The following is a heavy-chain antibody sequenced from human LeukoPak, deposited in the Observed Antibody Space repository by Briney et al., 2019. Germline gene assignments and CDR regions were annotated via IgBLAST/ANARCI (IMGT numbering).Heavy chain of an antibody. J-gene: IGHJ4*02. CDR2: IYSSGST. CDR3: AREHMVRGVINR. V-gene: IGHV4-4*07. D-gene: IGHD3-10*01. Sequence: SSETLSLTCTVSGGSISNYYWSWIRQLAGKRLEWLGRIYSSGSTNYNPSLESRVTVSVDTSKNQFSLKLSSVTAADTAVYYCAREHMVRGVINRWGQGALVTVSS. CDR1: GGSISNYY.